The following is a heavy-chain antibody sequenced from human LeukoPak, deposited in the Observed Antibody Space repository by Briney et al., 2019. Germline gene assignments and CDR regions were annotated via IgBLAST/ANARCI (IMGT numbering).Heavy chain of an antibody. CDR3: ARRMTTVVAPFDY. D-gene: IGHD4-23*01. CDR1: KFTFSSYS. J-gene: IGHJ4*02. V-gene: IGHV3-48*01. CDR2: ISSSINTM. Sequence: GGSLRLSCAASKFTFSSYSLNWVRQAPGKGLEWVSYISSSINTMYYADSVKGRFTISRDNAKKSLYLQMNSLRVEDTAVYYCARRMTTVVAPFDYWGQGTLVTVSS.